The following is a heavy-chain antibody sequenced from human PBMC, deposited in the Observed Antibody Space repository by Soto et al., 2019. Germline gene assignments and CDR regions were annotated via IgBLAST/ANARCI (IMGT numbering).Heavy chain of an antibody. CDR3: ARVVAVAGSDNWFDP. CDR1: GGSISSYY. D-gene: IGHD6-19*01. Sequence: QVQLQESGPGLVKPSETLSLTCTVSGGSISSYYWSWIRQPPGKGLEWIGYIYYSGSTNYNPSLKSRVTTSVDTSKIQVSLKLSSVTAADTAVYYCARVVAVAGSDNWFDPWGQGTLVTVSS. CDR2: IYYSGST. J-gene: IGHJ5*02. V-gene: IGHV4-59*01.